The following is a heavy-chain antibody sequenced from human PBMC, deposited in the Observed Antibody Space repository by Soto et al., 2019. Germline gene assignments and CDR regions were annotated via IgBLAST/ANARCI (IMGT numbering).Heavy chain of an antibody. V-gene: IGHV3-23*01. Sequence: PGGSLRLSCAASGFTFSSYAMSWVRQAPGKGLEWVSAISGSGGSTYYADSVKGRFTISRDNSKNTLYLQMNSLRAEDTAVYYCAKPFYAACSGGSCQLLTPWYYYYMEVWGKGTTVTVSS. J-gene: IGHJ6*03. CDR1: GFTFSSYA. D-gene: IGHD2-15*01. CDR3: AKPFYAACSGGSCQLLTPWYYYYMEV. CDR2: ISGSGGST.